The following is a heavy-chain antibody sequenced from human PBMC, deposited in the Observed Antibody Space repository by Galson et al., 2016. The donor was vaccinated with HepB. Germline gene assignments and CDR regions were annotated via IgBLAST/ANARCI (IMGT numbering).Heavy chain of an antibody. J-gene: IGHJ4*02. CDR1: GFTFSTYS. CDR2: TDSNSRYI. Sequence: SLRLSCAASGFTFSTYSMNWVRQAPGKGLEWVSSTDSNSRYIYYADSVRGRFTISRDNAQNSLYLQMNSLRAEDTAVYYCARAEDCDGYCHQRYFLDYWGQGTLVTVSS. V-gene: IGHV3-21*01. CDR3: ARAEDCDGYCHQRYFLDY. D-gene: IGHD2-21*02.